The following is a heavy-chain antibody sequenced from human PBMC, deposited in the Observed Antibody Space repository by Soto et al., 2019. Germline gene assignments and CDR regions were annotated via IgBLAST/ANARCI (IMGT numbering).Heavy chain of an antibody. CDR1: GGSFTSNNW. CDR2: IYRTGST. CDR3: ASRDPGTSVDY. Sequence: PSETLSLTCAVSGGSFTSNNWWTWVRQPPGQGLAWIGEIYRTGSTHYNPSLKSRVTISLDQSENQFSLKVTSLTAADTAVYYCASRDPGTSVDYWGQGTLVTVSS. V-gene: IGHV4-4*02. D-gene: IGHD1-7*01. J-gene: IGHJ4*02.